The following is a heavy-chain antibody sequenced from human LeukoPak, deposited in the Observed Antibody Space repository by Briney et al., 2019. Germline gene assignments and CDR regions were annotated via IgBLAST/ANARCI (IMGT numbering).Heavy chain of an antibody. CDR1: GYTFTSYG. CDR2: ISAYNGNT. V-gene: IGHV1-18*01. Sequence: ASVKVSCKASGYTFTSYGISWVRQAPGQGLEWMGWISAYNGNTNYAQKLQGRVTMTTDTSTSTAYMELRSLRSDDTAVYYCARGPRYCSSTSCYHSKTFDYWGQGTLVTDSS. CDR3: ARGPRYCSSTSCYHSKTFDY. J-gene: IGHJ4*02. D-gene: IGHD2-2*01.